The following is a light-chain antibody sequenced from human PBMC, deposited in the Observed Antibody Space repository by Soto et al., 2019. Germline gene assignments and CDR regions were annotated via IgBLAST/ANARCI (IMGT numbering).Light chain of an antibody. V-gene: IGKV3-15*01. J-gene: IGKJ1*01. CDR1: QSVSVD. Sequence: EIVMTQSPATLSVSPGERVTLSCRASQSVSVDLAWYQQRPGQAPRLLIYAASTRATGNPVRFSGSGSGTEFSLTISSLQSEDVAFYYCQQYNNWPPWTFGQGTKVEIK. CDR3: QQYNNWPPWT. CDR2: AAS.